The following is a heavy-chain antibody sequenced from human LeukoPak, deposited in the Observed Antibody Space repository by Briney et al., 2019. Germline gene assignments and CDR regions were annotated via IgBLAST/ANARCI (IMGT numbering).Heavy chain of an antibody. D-gene: IGHD6-19*01. Sequence: GESLRISCKGSGYSFTSYWIGWVRQMPGKGLEWMGIIYPGDSDTRYSPSFQGQVTMSADRSISTTYLQWSSLKASDTAMYYCARPLDAVAGTSSDYWGQGTLVTVCS. CDR1: GYSFTSYW. CDR2: IYPGDSDT. CDR3: ARPLDAVAGTSSDY. J-gene: IGHJ4*02. V-gene: IGHV5-51*01.